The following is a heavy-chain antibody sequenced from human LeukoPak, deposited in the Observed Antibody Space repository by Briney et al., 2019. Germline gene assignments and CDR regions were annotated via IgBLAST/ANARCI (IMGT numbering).Heavy chain of an antibody. J-gene: IGHJ4*02. D-gene: IGHD2-2*01. CDR2: IYYSGST. Sequence: PSETLSLTCTVSGGSISSSSYYWGWIRQPPGKGLEWIGSIYYSGSTYYNPSLKSRVTISVDTSKNQFSLKLSSVTAADTAVYYCASGQKYCDSISCQKFDYWGQGTLVTVSS. CDR1: GGSISSSSYY. CDR3: ASGQKYCDSISCQKFDY. V-gene: IGHV4-39*07.